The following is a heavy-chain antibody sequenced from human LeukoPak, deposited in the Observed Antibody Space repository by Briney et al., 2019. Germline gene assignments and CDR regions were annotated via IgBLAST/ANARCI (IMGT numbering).Heavy chain of an antibody. D-gene: IGHD6-13*01. Sequence: PGGSLRLSCAASGFTFDDCAMHWVRQAPGKGLEWVSLISWDGDSTYYSDSVKGRFTISRDNSKNSLYLQMNSLRTEDTALYYCTKGGVRYGSWYNFVFDYWGQGTLVTVSS. CDR2: ISWDGDST. CDR1: GFTFDDCA. V-gene: IGHV3-43D*03. J-gene: IGHJ4*02. CDR3: TKGGVRYGSWYNFVFDY.